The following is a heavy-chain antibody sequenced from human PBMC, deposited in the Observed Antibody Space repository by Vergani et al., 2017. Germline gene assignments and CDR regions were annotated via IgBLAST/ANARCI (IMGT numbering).Heavy chain of an antibody. D-gene: IGHD2-2*01. CDR1: GGTFSRYA. V-gene: IGHV1-69*01. J-gene: IGHJ3*02. CDR3: ARGLTSPNTIGYAFDI. Sequence: QVQLVQSGAEVKKPGSSVKVSCKASGGTFSRYAISWVRQAPGQGLEWMGGIIPIFGTANYAQKFQGRVTITADESTSTAYMELSSLRSEDTAVYYCARGLTSPNTIGYAFDIWGQGTMVTVSS. CDR2: IIPIFGTA.